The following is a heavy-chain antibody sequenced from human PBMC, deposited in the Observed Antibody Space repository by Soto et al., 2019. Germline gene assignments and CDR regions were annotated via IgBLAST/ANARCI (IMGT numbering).Heavy chain of an antibody. CDR2: ISISGGTI. CDR1: GFTVSSYE. V-gene: IGHV3-48*03. Sequence: EVQLVESGGGLVQPGGSLRLFCAASGFTVSSYEMDWVRQAPGKGLEWVAYISISGGTIYYGDSVEGRFTISRDNADNSLYLQMNSLRAVDTAVYYCTKEKSVINSGYDAFDIWGRGTVVTVSS. D-gene: IGHD5-12*01. J-gene: IGHJ3*02. CDR3: TKEKSVINSGYDAFDI.